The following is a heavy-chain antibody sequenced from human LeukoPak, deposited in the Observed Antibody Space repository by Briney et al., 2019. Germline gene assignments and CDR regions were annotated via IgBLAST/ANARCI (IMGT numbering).Heavy chain of an antibody. Sequence: GGSLRLSCAASGFTFSTYWMTWVRQAPGKGLEWVANIKTDGSQIYYVDSVKGRFTISRDNAKNSLYLQMNSLRAEDTAVYYCARSRSGYYMDVWGKGTTVTVSS. CDR2: IKTDGSQI. CDR3: ARSRSGYYMDV. D-gene: IGHD3-10*01. V-gene: IGHV3-7*01. J-gene: IGHJ6*03. CDR1: GFTFSTYW.